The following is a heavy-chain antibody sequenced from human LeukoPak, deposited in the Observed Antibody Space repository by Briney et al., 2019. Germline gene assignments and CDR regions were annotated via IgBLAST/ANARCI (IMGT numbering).Heavy chain of an antibody. CDR3: ARSYSFDY. D-gene: IGHD2-21*01. J-gene: IGHJ4*02. Sequence: RGGSLRLSCAASGFTFSSYAMNWVRQAPGKGLEWISYIRSTSSTIYHADSVKGRFTISRDNAKNSLYLQMNSLRDEDTAVYYCARSYSFDYWGQGTLVTVSS. CDR2: IRSTSSTI. V-gene: IGHV3-48*02. CDR1: GFTFSSYA.